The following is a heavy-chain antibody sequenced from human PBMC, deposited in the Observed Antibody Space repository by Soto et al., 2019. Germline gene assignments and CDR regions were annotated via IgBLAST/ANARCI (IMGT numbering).Heavy chain of an antibody. J-gene: IGHJ4*02. Sequence: PGGSLRLSCTASGFTFGDYAMSWFRQAPGKGLEWVGFIRSKAYSGTSEYATSVKGRFTMSRDDSKNIAYLQMNSLKTEDTAVYYCSRDRSGITMIRGVADYWGQGTLVTV. V-gene: IGHV3-49*03. CDR3: SRDRSGITMIRGVADY. D-gene: IGHD3-10*01. CDR2: IRSKAYSGTS. CDR1: GFTFGDYA.